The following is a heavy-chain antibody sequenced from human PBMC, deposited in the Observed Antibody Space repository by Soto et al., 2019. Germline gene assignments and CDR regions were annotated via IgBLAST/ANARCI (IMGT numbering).Heavy chain of an antibody. D-gene: IGHD1-7*01. Sequence: GASLRLSCAASGFTFSDYYMSWVRQAPGEWLEWVGFIRNKANGGTTEKTTSAKGRFTISRDDSKNSLYLQMNSLRIEDTAVYYCAETFGDNWDCHYFDCWGQGTLVTVSS. V-gene: IGHV3-72*01. J-gene: IGHJ4*02. CDR2: IRNKANGGTT. CDR1: GFTFSDYY. CDR3: AETFGDNWDCHYFDC.